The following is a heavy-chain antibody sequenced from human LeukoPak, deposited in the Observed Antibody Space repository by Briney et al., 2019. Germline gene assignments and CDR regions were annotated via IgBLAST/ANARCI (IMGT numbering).Heavy chain of an antibody. V-gene: IGHV3-30-3*01. J-gene: IGHJ4*02. CDR1: GFTFSSYA. Sequence: PGGSLRLSCAASGFTFSSYAMHWVRQAPGKGLEWVAVISYDGSNKYYADSVKGRFTISRDNSKNTLYLQMNSLRPEDTAVYYCAREVGMTDYWGQGTLVTVSS. CDR2: ISYDGSNK. CDR3: AREVGMTDY.